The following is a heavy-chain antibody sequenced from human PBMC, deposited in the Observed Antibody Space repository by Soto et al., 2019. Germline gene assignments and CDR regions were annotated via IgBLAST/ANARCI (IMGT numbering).Heavy chain of an antibody. CDR3: ALIKAAAGFYFDY. Sequence: SVKVSCKASGCTFSSYAISCVRQAPGQGLEWMGGIIPIFGTANYAQKFQGRVTITADKSTSTAYMELSSLRSEDTAVYYCALIKAAAGFYFDYWGQGTLVTVSS. CDR1: GCTFSSYA. J-gene: IGHJ4*02. V-gene: IGHV1-69*06. D-gene: IGHD6-13*01. CDR2: IIPIFGTA.